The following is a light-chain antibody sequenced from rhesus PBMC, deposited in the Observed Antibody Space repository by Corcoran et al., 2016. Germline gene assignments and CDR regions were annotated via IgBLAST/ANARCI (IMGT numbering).Light chain of an antibody. Sequence: DIQMTQSPSSLSASVGDTVTITCRASQSISSWLDWYQQNPGKDPKLLIYKESSLQSGVPSRFSGRGSGKDFTLTISSLQPEDFATYYCLQYSSSPWTFGQGTKVEIK. CDR2: KES. V-gene: IGKV1-22*01. CDR3: LQYSSSPWT. CDR1: QSISSW. J-gene: IGKJ1*01.